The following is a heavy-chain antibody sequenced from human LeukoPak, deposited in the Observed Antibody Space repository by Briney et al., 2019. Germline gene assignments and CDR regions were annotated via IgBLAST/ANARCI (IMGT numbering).Heavy chain of an antibody. CDR3: ARAIWTSTVTTYYFDY. Sequence: ASVRLSCTASGYSFTNYAIQWGRQAPGQKLEGLGWINVGNGKTKYSQNFQGRVTITRDTSARTAYMELSGLRSEDTAVYYCARAIWTSTVTTYYFDYWGQGALVTVSS. V-gene: IGHV1-3*01. J-gene: IGHJ4*02. CDR2: INVGNGKT. D-gene: IGHD4-17*01. CDR1: GYSFTNYA.